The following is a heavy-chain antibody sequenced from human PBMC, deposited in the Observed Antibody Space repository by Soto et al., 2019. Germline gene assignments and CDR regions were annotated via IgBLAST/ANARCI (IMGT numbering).Heavy chain of an antibody. D-gene: IGHD2-8*01. CDR2: TYYRSKWFN. CDR1: GDSVSSDSAA. V-gene: IGHV6-1*01. Sequence: SQTLSLTCAISGDSVSSDSAAWNWIRQSPSRGLEWLGRTYYRSKWFNDYAVSVKSRITINPDTSKNQFSLQLNSVTPEDTAMYYCAREFTKAYWFDPWGQGTLVTVSS. J-gene: IGHJ5*02. CDR3: AREFTKAYWFDP.